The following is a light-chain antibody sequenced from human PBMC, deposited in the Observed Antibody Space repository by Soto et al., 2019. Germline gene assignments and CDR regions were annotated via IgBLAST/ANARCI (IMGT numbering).Light chain of an antibody. J-gene: IGKJ2*01. Sequence: EIVLPRSPGTLSLSPGERATLSCRASQSLRRSYLAWYQQKPVQAPRLLIYGASSRATGIPDRFSGSGSGTDFTLTISRLEPEDLAVYYCQQYDSSPPYTFGQGTNLEIK. CDR1: QSLRRSY. CDR3: QQYDSSPPYT. CDR2: GAS. V-gene: IGKV3-20*01.